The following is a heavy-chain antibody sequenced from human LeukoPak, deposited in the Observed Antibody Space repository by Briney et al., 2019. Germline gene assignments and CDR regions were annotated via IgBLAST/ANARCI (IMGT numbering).Heavy chain of an antibody. V-gene: IGHV4-4*02. Sequence: SETLSLTCAVSGDSISRSNWWSWVRQPPGKGLEWIGYIYYSGSTNYNPSLKSRVTISVDTSKNQFSLKLSSVTAADTAVYYCAREGVDTAMAPDVWGKGTTVTVSS. CDR3: AREGVDTAMAPDV. CDR1: GDSISRSNW. J-gene: IGHJ6*04. D-gene: IGHD5-18*01. CDR2: IYYSGST.